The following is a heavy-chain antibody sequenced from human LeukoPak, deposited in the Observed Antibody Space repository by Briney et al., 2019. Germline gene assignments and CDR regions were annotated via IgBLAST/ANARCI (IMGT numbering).Heavy chain of an antibody. D-gene: IGHD3-22*01. Sequence: GGSLRLSCAASGFTFSSYEMNWVRQAPGKGLEWVSYISSSGSTIYYADSVKGRFTISRDNAKNSLYLQMNSLRAEDTAVYYCARYYDSSGYYFFDYWGQRTLVTVSS. CDR1: GFTFSSYE. V-gene: IGHV3-48*03. CDR2: ISSSGSTI. CDR3: ARYYDSSGYYFFDY. J-gene: IGHJ4*02.